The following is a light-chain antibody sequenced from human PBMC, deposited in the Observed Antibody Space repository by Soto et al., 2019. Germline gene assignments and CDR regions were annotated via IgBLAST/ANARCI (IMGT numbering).Light chain of an antibody. J-gene: IGKJ1*01. Sequence: DIQMIQSPSTLSASVGDRVTITCRASQSISGGLAWYQQKPGTAPKLLIYDASILQSGVPSRFRGSGSGTEFTLPVSRLQPDDFETYYCQQYNSYSRTFGQGTKVDIK. CDR3: QQYNSYSRT. V-gene: IGKV1-5*01. CDR1: QSISGG. CDR2: DAS.